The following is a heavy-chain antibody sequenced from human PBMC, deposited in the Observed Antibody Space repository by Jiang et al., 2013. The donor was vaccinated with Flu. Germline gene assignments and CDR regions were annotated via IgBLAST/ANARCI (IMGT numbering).Heavy chain of an antibody. Sequence: GSGLVKPSGDPVPHVHLSLVAPLVVIVTYWSWIRQSPGKGLEWIGNIYFGGTTQYHPSLNSRVTISVDMSKNQFYLNLSSVTAADTAVYYCARRLPWLGGWYFDLWGRGTLVTVSS. CDR2: IYFGGTT. V-gene: IGHV4-39*01. J-gene: IGHJ2*01. CDR3: ARRLPWLGGWYFDL. CDR1: VAPLVVIVTY. D-gene: IGHD6-19*01.